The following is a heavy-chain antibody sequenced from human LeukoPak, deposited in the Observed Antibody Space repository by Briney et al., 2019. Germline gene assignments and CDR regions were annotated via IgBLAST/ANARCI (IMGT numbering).Heavy chain of an antibody. CDR3: ARAVTMIVVVIT. CDR1: GFTFGDYA. CDR2: IYHSGST. D-gene: IGHD3-22*01. J-gene: IGHJ4*02. V-gene: IGHV4-38-2*02. Sequence: SGGSLGLSCTASGFTFGDYAMSWVRQAPGKGLEWIGSIYHSGSTYYNPSLKSRVTISVDTSKNQFSLKLSSVTAADTAVYYCARAVTMIVVVITWGQGTLVTVSS.